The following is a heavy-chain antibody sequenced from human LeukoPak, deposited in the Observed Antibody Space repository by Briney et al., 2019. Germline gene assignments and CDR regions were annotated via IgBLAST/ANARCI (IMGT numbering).Heavy chain of an antibody. CDR1: GFIFSNYA. J-gene: IGHJ4*02. D-gene: IGHD6-13*01. CDR2: IYSAGTT. Sequence: GGSLRLSCTASGFIFSNYAVHWVRQAPGKGLEWVSVIYSAGTTYYADSVKGRFTISRDISKNTVYLQMNSLRAEDTAVYYCARDSSGWYYFDCWGQGTLVTVSS. CDR3: ARDSSGWYYFDC. V-gene: IGHV3-53*01.